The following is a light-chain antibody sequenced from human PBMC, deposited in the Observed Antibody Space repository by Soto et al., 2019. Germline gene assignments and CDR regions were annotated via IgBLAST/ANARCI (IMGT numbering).Light chain of an antibody. CDR3: HQRQSWPRT. J-gene: IGKJ1*01. Sequence: ETVLTQSPGTLYFSPGERATLSCRASQSVDNSHVAWYQQRRGLPPRLLIYGASNRATGIPDRFSGRGSGADFTLTIGSLAPEDFAIYYCHQRQSWPRTFGQGTKVDIK. CDR2: GAS. V-gene: IGKV3-11*01. CDR1: QSVDNSH.